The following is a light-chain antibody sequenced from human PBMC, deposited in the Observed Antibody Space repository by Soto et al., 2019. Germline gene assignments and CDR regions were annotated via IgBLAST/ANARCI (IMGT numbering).Light chain of an antibody. Sequence: QSALTQPASVSGSPGQSITISCTGTSSDVGGYNYVSWYQHYPGKAPKLMIYEVTNRPSGVSNRFSGSKSGNAAALTISGLQADDEADYYCSSYTGSDTLVFGGGTKLTVL. CDR2: EVT. CDR1: SSDVGGYNY. J-gene: IGLJ3*02. V-gene: IGLV2-14*01. CDR3: SSYTGSDTLV.